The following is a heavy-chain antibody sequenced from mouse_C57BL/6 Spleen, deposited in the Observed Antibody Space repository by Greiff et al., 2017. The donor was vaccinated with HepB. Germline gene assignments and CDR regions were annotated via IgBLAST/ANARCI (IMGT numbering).Heavy chain of an antibody. Sequence: VQLQQSGPELVKPGASVKISCKASGYTFTDYYMNWVKQSHGKSLEWIGDINPNNGGTSYNQKFKGKATLTVDKSSSTAYMELRSLTSEDSAVYYCARSPNGDYAMDYWGQGTSVTVSS. J-gene: IGHJ4*01. CDR3: ARSPNGDYAMDY. CDR2: INPNNGGT. V-gene: IGHV1-26*01. CDR1: GYTFTDYY.